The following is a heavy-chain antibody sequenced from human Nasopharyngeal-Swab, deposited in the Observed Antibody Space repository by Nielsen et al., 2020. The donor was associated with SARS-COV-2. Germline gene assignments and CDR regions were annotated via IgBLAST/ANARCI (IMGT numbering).Heavy chain of an antibody. CDR1: GFTFSSYG. V-gene: IGHV3-33*01. D-gene: IGHD3-3*01. CDR2: IWYDGSNK. CDR3: ARDPTYYDFWSGYTDHPYFDY. Sequence: GESLKISCAASGFTFSSYGMHWVRQAPGKGLEWVAVIWYDGSNKYYADSVKGRFTISRDNAKNSLYLQMNSLRAEDTAVYYCARDPTYYDFWSGYTDHPYFDYWGQGTLVTVSS. J-gene: IGHJ4*02.